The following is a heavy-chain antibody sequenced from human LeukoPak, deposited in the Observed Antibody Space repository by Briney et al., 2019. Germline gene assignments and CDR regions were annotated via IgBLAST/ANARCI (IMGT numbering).Heavy chain of an antibody. D-gene: IGHD3-3*01. CDR2: ISYDGANI. CDR3: VKDADYDFWTYYYMDV. CDR1: GFTFSSYS. V-gene: IGHV3-30*01. J-gene: IGHJ6*03. Sequence: GRSLRLSCAASGFTFSSYSMHWVRQAPGKGLEWVAVISYDGANIKYVDFVKGRFTISRDDSKNALYLQMNSLRAEDTAVYYCVKDADYDFWTYYYMDVWGKGTTVTVSS.